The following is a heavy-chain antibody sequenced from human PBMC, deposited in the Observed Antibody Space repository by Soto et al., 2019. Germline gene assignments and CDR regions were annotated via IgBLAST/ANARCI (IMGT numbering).Heavy chain of an antibody. CDR2: ISYDGSNK. CDR3: AKGSGGYSYFDY. V-gene: IGHV3-30*18. Sequence: GGSLRFSCAASGFTFSSYGMHWVRQAPGKGLEWVAVISYDGSNKYYADSVKGRFTISRDNSKNTLYLQMNSLRAEDTAVYYCAKGSGGYSYFDYWGQGTLVTVSS. CDR1: GFTFSSYG. J-gene: IGHJ4*02. D-gene: IGHD1-26*01.